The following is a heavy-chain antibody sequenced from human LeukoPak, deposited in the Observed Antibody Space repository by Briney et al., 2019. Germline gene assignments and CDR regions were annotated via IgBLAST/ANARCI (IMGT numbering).Heavy chain of an antibody. CDR1: GYTFTSYG. J-gene: IGHJ4*02. CDR2: INTYNDKT. V-gene: IGHV1-18*01. CDR3: ARDGLGYYDSSGLDY. Sequence: ASVKVSCKASGYTFTSYGITWVRRAPGQGLEWMGWINTYNDKTNYPQKFQGRVTMTADTSTSTAYMELRSLRSDDTAVYFCARDGLGYYDSSGLDYCGQGTLVTVSS. D-gene: IGHD3-22*01.